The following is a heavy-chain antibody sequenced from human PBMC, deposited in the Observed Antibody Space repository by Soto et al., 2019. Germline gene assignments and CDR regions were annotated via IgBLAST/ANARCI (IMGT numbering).Heavy chain of an antibody. CDR2: IIPILGIA. D-gene: IGHD3-3*01. CDR1: GGTFSSYT. J-gene: IGHJ4*02. CDR3: ARGWPNRRVELDY. V-gene: IGHV1-69*02. Sequence: QVQLVQSGAEVKKPGSSVKVSCKASGGTFSSYTISWVRQAPGQGLEWMGRIIPILGIANYAQKFQGRVTITADKAPSTAYMELSSLRSEDTAVYYCARGWPNRRVELDYWGQGTLVTVSS.